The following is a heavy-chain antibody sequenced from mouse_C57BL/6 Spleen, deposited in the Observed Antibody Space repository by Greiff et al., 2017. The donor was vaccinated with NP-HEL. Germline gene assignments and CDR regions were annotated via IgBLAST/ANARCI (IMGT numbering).Heavy chain of an antibody. CDR3: ARDTTVVADY. D-gene: IGHD1-1*01. CDR1: GFTFSDYG. Sequence: EVQLKQSGGGLVKPGGSLKLSCAASGFTFSDYGMHWVRQAPEKGLEWVAYISSGSSTIYYADTVKGRFTISRDNAKNTLFLQMTSLRSEDTAMYYCARDTTVVADYWGQGTTLTVSS. J-gene: IGHJ2*01. CDR2: ISSGSSTI. V-gene: IGHV5-17*01.